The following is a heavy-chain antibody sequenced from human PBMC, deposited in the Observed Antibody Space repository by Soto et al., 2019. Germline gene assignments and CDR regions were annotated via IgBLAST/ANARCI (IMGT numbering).Heavy chain of an antibody. V-gene: IGHV3-7*01. CDR2: IKQDGSEK. Sequence: GSLRLCCATSGFTCNSDWMGWVRQAPGKGLEWVANIKQDGSEKYYVDSVKGRFTISRDNAKNSLYLQMNSLRAEDTAVYYCAGSGYDLARFDPWGQGTLVTVSS. D-gene: IGHD5-12*01. CDR1: GFTCNSDW. CDR3: AGSGYDLARFDP. J-gene: IGHJ5*02.